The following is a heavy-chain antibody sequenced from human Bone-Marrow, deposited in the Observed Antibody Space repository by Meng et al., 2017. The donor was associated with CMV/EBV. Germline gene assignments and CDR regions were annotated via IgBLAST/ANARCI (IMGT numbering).Heavy chain of an antibody. V-gene: IGHV1-69*10. CDR1: GGTFSSYG. CDR2: IIPILGIA. J-gene: IGHJ4*02. Sequence: SVKVSCKASGGTFSSYGISWVRQAPGQGLEWMGGIIPILGIANYAQKFQGRVTMTRDTSTSTVYMELSSLRSEDTAVYYCARVESGSYLYYFDYWGQGTLVTVSS. D-gene: IGHD1-26*01. CDR3: ARVESGSYLYYFDY.